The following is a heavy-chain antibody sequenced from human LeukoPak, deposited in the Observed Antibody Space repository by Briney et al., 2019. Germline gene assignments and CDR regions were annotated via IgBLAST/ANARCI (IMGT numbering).Heavy chain of an antibody. Sequence: GGSLRLSCSASGFTFSTSAIHWVRQAPGKGLEYVSAINNNGATTFYADSVQGRFTISRDNSKNTLSLQMSSLRPEDTAVYYCVKGSRGAAAANNFDYWGQGTLVTVSS. CDR1: GFTFSTSA. J-gene: IGHJ4*02. V-gene: IGHV3-64D*09. D-gene: IGHD6-13*01. CDR2: INNNGATT. CDR3: VKGSRGAAAANNFDY.